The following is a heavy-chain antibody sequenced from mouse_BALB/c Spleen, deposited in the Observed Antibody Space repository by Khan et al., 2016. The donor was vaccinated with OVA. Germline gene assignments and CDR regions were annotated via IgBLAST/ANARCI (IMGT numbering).Heavy chain of an antibody. Sequence: EVELVESGGGLVKPGGSLKLSCAASGFTFSTYAMSWVRQTPEKRLEWVATISSDGTYTYYPDSVKGRFTLSTDNARNTLYLEMSRLRSDDTAMYYCARSPFGNFAYWGQGTLVTVAA. V-gene: IGHV5-9-3*01. CDR1: GFTFSTYA. CDR2: ISSDGTYT. J-gene: IGHJ3*01. D-gene: IGHD2-1*01. CDR3: ARSPFGNFAY.